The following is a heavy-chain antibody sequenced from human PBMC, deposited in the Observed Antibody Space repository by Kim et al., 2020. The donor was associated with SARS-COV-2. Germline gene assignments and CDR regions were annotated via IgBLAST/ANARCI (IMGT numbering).Heavy chain of an antibody. CDR3: ARYRGRGYSYGYTWFDP. CDR2: ISSSSSYI. V-gene: IGHV3-21*01. D-gene: IGHD5-18*01. CDR1: GFTFSSYS. J-gene: IGHJ5*02. Sequence: GGSLRLSCAASGFTFSSYSMNWVRQAPGKGLEWVSSISSSSSYIYYADSVKGRFTISRDNTKNSLYLQMNSLRAEDTAVYYCARYRGRGYSYGYTWFDPWGQGTLVTVSS.